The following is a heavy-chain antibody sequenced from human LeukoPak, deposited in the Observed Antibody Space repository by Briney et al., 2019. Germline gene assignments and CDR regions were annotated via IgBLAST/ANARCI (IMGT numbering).Heavy chain of an antibody. J-gene: IGHJ4*02. CDR2: IYYTGAT. CDR1: GGSISSYY. V-gene: IGHV4-59*01. CDR3: ARAGYSYGTGYYFDY. Sequence: SSETLSLTCTVSGGSISSYYWSWIRLPPGKGLEWIGYIYYTGATYYNPSLKSRVSISLDTSKNQFSLKLSSVTAADAAVYYCARAGYSYGTGYYFDYWGQGALVTVSS. D-gene: IGHD5-18*01.